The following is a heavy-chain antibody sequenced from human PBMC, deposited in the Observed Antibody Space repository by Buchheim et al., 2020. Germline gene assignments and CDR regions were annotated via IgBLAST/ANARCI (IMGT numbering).Heavy chain of an antibody. CDR2: ISYDGSNK. V-gene: IGHV3-30*18. CDR3: AKERLKYSSCVDD. CDR1: GFTFSSYG. J-gene: IGHJ4*02. Sequence: QVQLVESGGGVVQPGRSLRLSCAASGFTFSSYGMHWVRQAPGKGLEWVAVISYDGSNKYYADSVKGRFTISRDNSKNTLYLQMNSLRAEYTAMYYCAKERLKYSSCVDDWGQGTL. D-gene: IGHD6-6*01.